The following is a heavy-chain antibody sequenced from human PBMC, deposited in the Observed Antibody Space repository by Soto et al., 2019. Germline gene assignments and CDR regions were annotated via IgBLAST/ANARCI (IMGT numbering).Heavy chain of an antibody. V-gene: IGHV4-30-2*01. CDR1: GGSISSGGHS. D-gene: IGHD4-17*01. Sequence: SETLSLTCAVSGGSISSGGHSWSWIRQPPGKGLEWIGYIYHSESTYYNPSPKSRVTISVDTSKNHFSLRLSSVTAADTAVYYCARADDYGDSHFDYWGQGTLVTVSS. CDR3: ARADDYGDSHFDY. J-gene: IGHJ4*02. CDR2: IYHSEST.